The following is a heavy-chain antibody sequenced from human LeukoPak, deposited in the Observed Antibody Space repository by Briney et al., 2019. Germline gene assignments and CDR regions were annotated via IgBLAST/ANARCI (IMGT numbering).Heavy chain of an antibody. D-gene: IGHD1-26*01. Sequence: GGSLRLSCAATGFTFSSCEMSWVRQAPGKGLEWVSYISSGAGIIYYADSVKGRFTISRDNAKNSLFLQMNSLRAEDTAVYYCARLDSGNYSRPIDSWGQGTLVTVSS. V-gene: IGHV3-48*03. J-gene: IGHJ4*02. CDR1: GFTFSSCE. CDR2: ISSGAGII. CDR3: ARLDSGNYSRPIDS.